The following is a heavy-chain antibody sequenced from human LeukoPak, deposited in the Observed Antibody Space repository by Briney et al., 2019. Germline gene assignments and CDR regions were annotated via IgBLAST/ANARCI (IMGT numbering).Heavy chain of an antibody. CDR3: ARGGHYGSGSYYNMADY. D-gene: IGHD3-10*01. J-gene: IGHJ4*02. Sequence: ASVKVSCKASGYTFTSYGISWVRQAPGQGLEWMGWISAYNGNTNYAQKLQGRVTMTTDTSTSTAYMELRSLRSDDTAVYYCARGGHYGSGSYYNMADYWGQGTLVTVSS. CDR2: ISAYNGNT. V-gene: IGHV1-18*01. CDR1: GYTFTSYG.